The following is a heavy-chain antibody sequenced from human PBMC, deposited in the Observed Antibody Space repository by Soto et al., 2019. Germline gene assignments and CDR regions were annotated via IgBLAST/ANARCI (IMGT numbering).Heavy chain of an antibody. J-gene: IGHJ6*02. CDR1: GYTITSYY. V-gene: IGHV1-46*01. D-gene: IGHD2-15*01. Sequence: ASVKVSCKASGYTITSYYMHWVRQAPGQGLEWMGIINPSSSATRYSQKFQGRVTMTRDVSTSTVHMEMSALRSEDTAVYYCASGYCSSGNCYRLYYYEMDVWGQGTTVTVSS. CDR3: ASGYCSSGNCYRLYYYEMDV. CDR2: INPSSSAT.